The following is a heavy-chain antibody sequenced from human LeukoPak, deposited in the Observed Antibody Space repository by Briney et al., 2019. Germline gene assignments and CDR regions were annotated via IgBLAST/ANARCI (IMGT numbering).Heavy chain of an antibody. D-gene: IGHD4-17*01. J-gene: IGHJ4*02. CDR3: ASSARNYGDYVGY. CDR2: IYYSGST. CDR1: GGSISSGDYY. Sequence: SETLSLTCTVSGGSISSGDYYWSWIRQPPGKGLEWIGYIYYSGSTYYNPSLKSRVTISVDTSKNQFSLKLSSVTAADTAVYYCASSARNYGDYVGYWGQGTLVTVSS. V-gene: IGHV4-30-4*01.